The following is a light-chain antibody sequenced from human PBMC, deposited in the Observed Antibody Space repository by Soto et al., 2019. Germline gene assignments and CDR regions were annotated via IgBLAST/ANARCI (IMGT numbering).Light chain of an antibody. CDR3: QQYNNWPPT. CDR2: GAS. CDR1: QSVSSN. Sequence: EIVMTHSPATLSLSPGERATLSCRASQSVSSNLAWYQQKPGQAPRLLIYGASTRATGIPARFSGSGSGTEFTLTISSLQSEDFAVYYCQQYNNWPPTFGQGTRLEIK. J-gene: IGKJ5*01. V-gene: IGKV3-15*01.